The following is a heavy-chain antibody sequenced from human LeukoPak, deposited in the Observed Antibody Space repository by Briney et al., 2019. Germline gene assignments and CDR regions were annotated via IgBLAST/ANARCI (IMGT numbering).Heavy chain of an antibody. CDR2: IYHSGST. CDR3: ARDPAAAGTYPDFDY. CDR1: GGSISSGGYY. Sequence: SQTLSLTCTVSGGSISSGGYYWSWLRQPPGKGLEWIGYIYHSGSTYYNPSLKSRVTISVDRSKNQFSLKLSSVTAADTAVYYCARDPAAAGTYPDFDYWGQGTLVTVSS. V-gene: IGHV4-30-2*01. J-gene: IGHJ4*02. D-gene: IGHD6-13*01.